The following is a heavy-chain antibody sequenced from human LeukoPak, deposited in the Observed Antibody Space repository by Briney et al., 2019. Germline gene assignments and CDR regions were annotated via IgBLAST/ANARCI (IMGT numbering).Heavy chain of an antibody. V-gene: IGHV1-18*01. D-gene: IGHD4-17*01. J-gene: IGHJ3*02. CDR3: ARDKRSFYYGDYVSVGAFDI. CDR1: GYTFTSYG. Sequence: ASVKVSCKASGYTFTSYGISWVRQAPGQGLEWMGWISAYNGNTNYAQKLQGRVTMTTDTSTSTAYMELGSLRSDDTAVYYCARDKRSFYYGDYVSVGAFDIWGQGTMVTVSS. CDR2: ISAYNGNT.